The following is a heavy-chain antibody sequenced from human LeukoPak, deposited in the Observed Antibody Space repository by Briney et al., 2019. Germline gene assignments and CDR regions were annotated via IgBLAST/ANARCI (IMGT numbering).Heavy chain of an antibody. J-gene: IGHJ4*02. Sequence: PGGSLRLSCAASGFTFSSYVMHWVRQAPGKGLEWVAIISYDGSNEYYADSVKGRFTISRDNAKNSLYLQMNSLRAEDTAVYYCASQYSSSVDYWGRGTLVTVSS. CDR3: ASQYSSSVDY. CDR2: ISYDGSNE. V-gene: IGHV3-30*04. D-gene: IGHD6-6*01. CDR1: GFTFSSYV.